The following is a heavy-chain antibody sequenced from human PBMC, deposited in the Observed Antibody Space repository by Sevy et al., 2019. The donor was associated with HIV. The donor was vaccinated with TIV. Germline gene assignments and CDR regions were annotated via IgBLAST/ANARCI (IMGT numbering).Heavy chain of an antibody. D-gene: IGHD3-10*01. J-gene: IGHJ4*02. Sequence: GGSLRLSCADSGFTFPSDWMHWVHQPPGKGLVWVSRITPDGSFTPDGGRTNYADSVKGRFTISRDDATSTLYLHMNSLRVEDTAIYYYVRDAFGEFDLWGQGILVTVSS. CDR2: ITPDGSFTPDGGRT. V-gene: IGHV3-74*01. CDR3: VRDAFGEFDL. CDR1: GFTFPSDW.